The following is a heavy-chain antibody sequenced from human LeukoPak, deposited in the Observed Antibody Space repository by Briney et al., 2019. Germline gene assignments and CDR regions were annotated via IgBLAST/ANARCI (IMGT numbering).Heavy chain of an antibody. D-gene: IGHD3-22*01. CDR3: ARLNPPYYYDSSGYPRPPDY. Sequence: SVKVSCKASGYTFTNYYMNWVRQAPGQGLEWMGGIIPIFGTANYAQKFQGRVTITADESTSTAYMELSSLRSEDTAVYYCARLNPPYYYDSSGYPRPPDYWGQGTLVTVSS. CDR2: IIPIFGTA. V-gene: IGHV1-69*13. J-gene: IGHJ4*02. CDR1: GYTFTNYY.